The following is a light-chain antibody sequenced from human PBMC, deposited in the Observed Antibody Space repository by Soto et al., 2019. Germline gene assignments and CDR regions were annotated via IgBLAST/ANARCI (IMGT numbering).Light chain of an antibody. J-gene: IGLJ1*01. V-gene: IGLV2-14*01. CDR2: DVS. Sequence: QSALTQPASVSGSPGQSITISCTGTCSDVGAYSYVSWYQQHPGKAPKLIIYDVSDRPSGISNRFSGSKSDNTASLTISGLQAEDEAEYYCSSYTSSRTYVFGTGTKLTVL. CDR1: CSDVGAYSY. CDR3: SSYTSSRTYV.